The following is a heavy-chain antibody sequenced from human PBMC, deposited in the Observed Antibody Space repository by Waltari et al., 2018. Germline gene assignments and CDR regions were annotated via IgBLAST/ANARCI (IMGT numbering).Heavy chain of an antibody. CDR1: GFPFSSYS. V-gene: IGHV3-48*01. Sequence: EVQLVESGGGLVQPGGSLRLSCAASGFPFSSYSMYWVRQAPGKGLEWVSYISSSSSTIYYADSVKGRFTISRDNAKNSLYLQMNSLRAEDTAVYYCARGRVGATSDYWGQGTLVTVSS. CDR3: ARGRVGATSDY. D-gene: IGHD1-26*01. J-gene: IGHJ4*02. CDR2: ISSSSSTI.